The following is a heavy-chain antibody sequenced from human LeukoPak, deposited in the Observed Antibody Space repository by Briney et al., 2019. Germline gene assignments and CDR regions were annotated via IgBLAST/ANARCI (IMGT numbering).Heavy chain of an antibody. CDR1: GFTFSSYA. D-gene: IGHD4-17*01. V-gene: IGHV3-23*01. J-gene: IGHJ4*02. Sequence: GGSLRLSCAASGFTFSSYAMSWVRQAPGKGLEWVSAISGSGGSTYYADSVKGRFTISRDNPKNTLYLQMNSLRAEDTAVYYCAKDPTVTTAGSFFYYFDYWGQGTLVTVSS. CDR3: AKDPTVTTAGSFFYYFDY. CDR2: ISGSGGST.